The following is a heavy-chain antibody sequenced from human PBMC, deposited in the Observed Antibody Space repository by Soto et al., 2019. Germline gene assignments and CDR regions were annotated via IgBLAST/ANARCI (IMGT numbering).Heavy chain of an antibody. D-gene: IGHD5-12*01. CDR3: ARGDAIKIIVTTYYRLDV. V-gene: IGHV1-69*01. Sequence: SWVRPAPGQGLAWMGGIIPVFGTPHYAQKFQDRVTITADESTSTVYMEVSSLTSDDTAVYYCARGDAIKIIVTTYYRLDVWGQGTTVTVSS. J-gene: IGHJ6*01. CDR2: IIPVFGTP.